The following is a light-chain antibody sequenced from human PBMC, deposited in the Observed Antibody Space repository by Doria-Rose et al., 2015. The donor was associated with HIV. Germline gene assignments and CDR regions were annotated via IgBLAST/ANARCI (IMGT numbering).Light chain of an antibody. J-gene: IGKJ4*01. Sequence: DIPGTHSPSSLSASVGDRVTITCRASQDINNFLAWYQQKPGKLPKLLIYAASTLHSGVPSRFSGSGSGTDFTLTISSLQPGDVATYYCQKYNSAPLTFGGGTRVEIK. V-gene: IGKV1-27*01. CDR2: AAS. CDR1: QDINNF. CDR3: QKYNSAPLT.